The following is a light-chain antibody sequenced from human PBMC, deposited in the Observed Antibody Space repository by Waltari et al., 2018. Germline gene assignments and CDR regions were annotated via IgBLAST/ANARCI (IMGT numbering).Light chain of an antibody. CDR1: SSDVVGYNY. Sequence: QSALTQPASVSGSPGQSITISCPGPSSDVVGYNYVPWYKQDTAKAPKPIIYDVTRRPSGVSNRFSGSKSGDTASLTISGLQTEDEADYYCSSYTSTATSVFGGGTKLTVL. J-gene: IGLJ3*02. V-gene: IGLV2-14*01. CDR2: DVT. CDR3: SSYTSTATSV.